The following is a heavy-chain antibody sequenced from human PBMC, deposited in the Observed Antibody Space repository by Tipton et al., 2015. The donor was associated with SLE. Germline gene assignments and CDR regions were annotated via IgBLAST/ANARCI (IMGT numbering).Heavy chain of an antibody. J-gene: IGHJ3*02. V-gene: IGHV4-38-2*02. CDR3: GRARVGMGYVFDI. CDR1: RYSISSGYY. Sequence: TLSLTCIVSRYSISSGYYWGWMRQAPGKELEWIGSSYHSANTYYNPSLTSRVTISADTSKNQFSLRLTSVTAADTALYYCGRARVGMGYVFDIWGQGTMVTVSS. D-gene: IGHD1-26*01. CDR2: SYHSANT.